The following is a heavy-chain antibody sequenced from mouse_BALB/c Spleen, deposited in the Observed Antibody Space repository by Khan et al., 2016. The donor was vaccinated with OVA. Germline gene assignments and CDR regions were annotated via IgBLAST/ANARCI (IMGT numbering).Heavy chain of an antibody. V-gene: IGHV1-39*01. CDR1: GYSFTDYN. CDR2: IDPYYGDA. D-gene: IGHD2-1*01. CDR3: TRLGTNYSFDY. J-gene: IGHJ2*01. Sequence: EVQLQESGPELDKPGASVKISCKASGYSFTDYNMNWVKQSNGKSLEWIGNIDPYYGDAHYNQKFKGKATLTVDRSSSTAYMQLKSLTSEDSAVYYGTRLGTNYSFDYWGQGTTLTVSS.